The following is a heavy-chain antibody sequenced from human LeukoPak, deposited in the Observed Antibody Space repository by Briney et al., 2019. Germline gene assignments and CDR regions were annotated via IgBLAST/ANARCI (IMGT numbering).Heavy chain of an antibody. CDR3: ARAHLIAAPGYNWFDP. J-gene: IGHJ5*02. Sequence: ASVKVSCKASGYTFTGYYMHWVRQAPGQGLEWMGWINPNSGDTNYAQKFQGRVTMTRDTSINTAYMELRSLRSDDTAVFYCARAHLIAAPGYNWFDPWGQGTLVTVSS. CDR2: INPNSGDT. D-gene: IGHD6-13*01. CDR1: GYTFTGYY. V-gene: IGHV1-2*02.